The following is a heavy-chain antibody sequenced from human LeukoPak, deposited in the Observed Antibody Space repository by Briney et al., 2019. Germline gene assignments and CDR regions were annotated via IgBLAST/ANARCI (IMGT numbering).Heavy chain of an antibody. J-gene: IGHJ4*02. CDR3: ARDRVRGVISHYFDY. CDR1: AGSISSYY. V-gene: IGHV4-59*01. CDR2: IYYSGST. D-gene: IGHD3-10*01. Sequence: SETLSLTCTVSAGSISSYYWSWIRQPPGKGLDWLGYIYYSGSTNYNPSLKSRVTISVDTSKNQFSLKLSSVTAADTAVYYCARDRVRGVISHYFDYWGQGTLVTVSS.